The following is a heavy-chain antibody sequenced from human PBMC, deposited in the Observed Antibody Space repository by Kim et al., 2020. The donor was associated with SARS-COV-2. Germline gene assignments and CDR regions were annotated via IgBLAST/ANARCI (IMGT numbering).Heavy chain of an antibody. CDR2: ISYDGSNK. J-gene: IGHJ5*02. Sequence: GGSLRLSCAASGFTFSSYAMHWVRQAPGKGLEWVAVISYDGSNKYYADSVKGRFTISRDNSKNTLYLQMNSLRAEDTAVYYCARDLGYCSSTSCYSSANWFDPWGQGTLVTVSS. V-gene: IGHV3-30-3*01. CDR3: ARDLGYCSSTSCYSSANWFDP. CDR1: GFTFSSYA. D-gene: IGHD2-2*01.